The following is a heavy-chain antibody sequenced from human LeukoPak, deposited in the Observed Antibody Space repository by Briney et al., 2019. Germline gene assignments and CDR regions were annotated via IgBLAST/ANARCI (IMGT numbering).Heavy chain of an antibody. CDR1: GGSVSSGSYY. V-gene: IGHV4-61*01. CDR3: ARGSGYCSSTSCYTGWFDP. D-gene: IGHD2-2*02. J-gene: IGHJ5*02. Sequence: SSETLSLTCTVSGGSVSSGSYYWSWIQQPPGKGLEWIGYIYYSGSTNYNPSLKSRVTISVDTSKNQFSLKLSSVTAADTAVYYCARGSGYCSSTSCYTGWFDPWGQGTLVTVSS. CDR2: IYYSGST.